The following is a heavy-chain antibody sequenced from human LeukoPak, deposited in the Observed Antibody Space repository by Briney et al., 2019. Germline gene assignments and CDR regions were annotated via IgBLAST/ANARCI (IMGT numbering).Heavy chain of an antibody. J-gene: IGHJ5*02. CDR3: ARDKAGSRWEFDP. V-gene: IGHV1-8*01. D-gene: IGHD6-13*01. CDR1: GYTFTSYD. Sequence: ASVKVSCKASGYTFTSYDINWVRQATGQGLEWMGWMNPNSGNTGYEQKFQGRVTMTRNTSISTAYMELSSMRSEDTAVYYCARDKAGSRWEFDPWGQGTMVTVSS. CDR2: MNPNSGNT.